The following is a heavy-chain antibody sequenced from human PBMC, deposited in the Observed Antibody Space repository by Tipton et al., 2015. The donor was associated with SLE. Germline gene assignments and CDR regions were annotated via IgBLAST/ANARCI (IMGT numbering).Heavy chain of an antibody. V-gene: IGHV3-20*04. J-gene: IGHJ6*03. CDR3: ARASDYNYFYYMDV. CDR1: GLTFSDYS. CDR2: INWNGGRA. Sequence: AVSGLTFSDYSMSWVRQGPGKGLEWVSGINWNGGRASYADSVKGRFTISRDNAGNSLYLQMDNLRAEDTALYYCARASDYNYFYYMDVWGNGTTVTVSS.